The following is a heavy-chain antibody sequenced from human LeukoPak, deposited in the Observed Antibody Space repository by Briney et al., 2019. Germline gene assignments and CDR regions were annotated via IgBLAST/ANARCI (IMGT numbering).Heavy chain of an antibody. D-gene: IGHD6-13*01. J-gene: IGHJ6*02. CDR3: ARVPGSHRIAVAGPYGMDV. V-gene: IGHV1-69*04. CDR2: IIPLLGIA. Sequence: SVKVSCKASGGTFSSYAISWVRQAPGQGPEWIGRIIPLLGIANYAQKFPGRVTLTADKSTSTAYMELRSLRSEDTAVYYCARVPGSHRIAVAGPYGMDVWGQGTTVTVSS. CDR1: GGTFSSYA.